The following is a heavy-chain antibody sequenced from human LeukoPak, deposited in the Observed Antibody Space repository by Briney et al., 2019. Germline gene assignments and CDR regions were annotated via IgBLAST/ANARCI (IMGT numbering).Heavy chain of an antibody. J-gene: IGHJ5*02. CDR2: IKQDGTEK. CDR3: ARDIPLIKPITPAFNWFDP. Sequence: GGSLRLSCAASGFTFSSYWMSWVRQAPGKGLEWVANIKQDGTEKYYVDSVKGRFTISRDNAKNSLYLQMNSLRAEDTAVYYCARDIPLIKPITPAFNWFDPWGQGTLVTVSS. CDR1: GFTFSSYW. D-gene: IGHD2-2*01. V-gene: IGHV3-7*01.